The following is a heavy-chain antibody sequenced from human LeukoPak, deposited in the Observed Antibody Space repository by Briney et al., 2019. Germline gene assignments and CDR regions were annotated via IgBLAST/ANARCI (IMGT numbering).Heavy chain of an antibody. CDR3: ARAGEQGVILFKYYYMDV. D-gene: IGHD3-10*01. CDR2: IYYSGST. J-gene: IGHJ6*03. CDR1: DGSFSGYY. V-gene: IGHV4-59*01. Sequence: SETLSLTCAVYDGSFSGYYWSWIRQPPGKGLEWIGYIYYSGSTNYNPSLKSRVTISVDTSKNQFSLKLSSVTAADTAVYYCARAGEQGVILFKYYYMDVWGKGTTVTVSS.